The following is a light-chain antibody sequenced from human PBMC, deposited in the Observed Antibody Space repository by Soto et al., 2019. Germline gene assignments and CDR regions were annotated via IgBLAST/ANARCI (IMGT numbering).Light chain of an antibody. J-gene: IGLJ2*01. V-gene: IGLV1-44*01. Sequence: QLVLTQPPSASGTPGQRVTISCSGSSSNIGSNTVNWYQQLPGTAPKLLIYNNNQRPSGVPDRFSGSKSGTSASLAISGLQSEDEADYYCAAWDDSLNGLVVFGGGTKVTVL. CDR1: SSNIGSNT. CDR3: AAWDDSLNGLVV. CDR2: NNN.